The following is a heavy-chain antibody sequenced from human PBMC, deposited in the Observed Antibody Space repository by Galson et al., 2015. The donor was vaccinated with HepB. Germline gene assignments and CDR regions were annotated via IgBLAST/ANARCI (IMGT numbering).Heavy chain of an antibody. V-gene: IGHV1-2*02. CDR2: INPNSGGT. CDR3: ARDTYYPNWMHDY. CDR1: GYTFTGYY. Sequence: SVKVSCKASGYTFTGYYMHWVRQAPGQGLEWMGWINPNSGGTNYAQKFQGRVTMTRDTSISTAYMELSRLRSDDTAVYYCARDTYYPNWMHDYWGQGTLVTVSS. J-gene: IGHJ4*02. D-gene: IGHD1-1*01.